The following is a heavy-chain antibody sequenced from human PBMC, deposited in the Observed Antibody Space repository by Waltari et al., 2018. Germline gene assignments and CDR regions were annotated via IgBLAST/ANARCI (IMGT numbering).Heavy chain of an antibody. V-gene: IGHV1-2*02. J-gene: IGHJ4*02. CDR3: ATAPMYSGSYFKD. CDR2: INPNSGGT. D-gene: IGHD1-26*01. CDR1: GYTFTGYY. Sequence: QVQLVQSGAEVKKPGASVKVSCKASGYTFTGYYLHWVLTAPGQGLEWMGWINPNSGGTNYAQKFQGRVTMTRDTSISTAYMELSRLRSDDTAVYYCATAPMYSGSYFKDWGQGTLVTVSS.